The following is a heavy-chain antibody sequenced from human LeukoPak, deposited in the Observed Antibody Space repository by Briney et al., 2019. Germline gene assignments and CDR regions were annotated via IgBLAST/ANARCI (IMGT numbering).Heavy chain of an antibody. J-gene: IGHJ4*02. Sequence: ESLQISCQGSGYNFISNWIGWVRQPPGKGLEFLGIIYPHDSETIYSPSFQGQVTVSVDKSISTAYLQWNSLKASDTAMYYCARVDRRGYSDYTAILPDYWGQGTLVTVSS. CDR2: IYPHDSET. D-gene: IGHD5-12*01. V-gene: IGHV5-51*01. CDR1: GYNFISNW. CDR3: ARVDRRGYSDYTAILPDY.